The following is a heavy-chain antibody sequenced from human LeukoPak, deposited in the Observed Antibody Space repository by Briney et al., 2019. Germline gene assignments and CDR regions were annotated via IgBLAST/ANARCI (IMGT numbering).Heavy chain of an antibody. CDR1: GGTFSSYA. J-gene: IGHJ6*03. V-gene: IGHV1-69*13. Sequence: ASVKVSCMASGGTFSSYAISWVRQAPGQGLEWMGGIIPIFGTANYAQKFQGRVTITADESTSTAYMELSSLRSEDTAVYYCARTTVTAYYYYYYYMDVWGKGTTVTVSS. D-gene: IGHD4-17*01. CDR3: ARTTVTAYYYYYYYMDV. CDR2: IIPIFGTA.